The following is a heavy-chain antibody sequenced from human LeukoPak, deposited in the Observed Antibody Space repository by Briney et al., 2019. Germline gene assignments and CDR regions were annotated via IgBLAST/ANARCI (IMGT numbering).Heavy chain of an antibody. J-gene: IGHJ4*02. CDR3: ARVSVHLPPAYDSSGPTDY. CDR2: MNPNSGNT. Sequence: ASVKVSCRASGYTFTSYDINWVRQATGQGLEWMGWMNPNSGNTGYAQKFQGRVTITRNTSISTAYMELSSLRSEDTAVYYCARVSVHLPPAYDSSGPTDYWGQGTLVTVSS. CDR1: GYTFTSYD. V-gene: IGHV1-8*03. D-gene: IGHD3-22*01.